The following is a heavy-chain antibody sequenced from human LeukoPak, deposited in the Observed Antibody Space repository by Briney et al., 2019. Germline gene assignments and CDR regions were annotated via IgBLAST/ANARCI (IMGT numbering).Heavy chain of an antibody. CDR3: ARQASGLQRRIFDY. CDR2: IYRSGNT. J-gene: IGHJ4*02. Sequence: SETLSLTCTVSGYSINSDYYWGWIRQPPGRGLEWIGTIYRSGNTYYNPSLKSRVTISVDTSKNQFSLKLSSVTAADTAVYYCARQASGLQRRIFDYWGQGTLVTVSS. D-gene: IGHD5-24*01. CDR1: GYSINSDYY. V-gene: IGHV4-38-2*02.